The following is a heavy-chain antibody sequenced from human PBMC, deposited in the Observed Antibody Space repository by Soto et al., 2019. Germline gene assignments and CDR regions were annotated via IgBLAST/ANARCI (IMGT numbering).Heavy chain of an antibody. CDR2: INHSGST. CDR3: AREVAGDDSSGWPSHFDY. CDR1: GGSLSGYY. Sequence: QVQLQQWGAGLLKPSETLSLTCAVYGGSLSGYYWSWIRQPPGKGLEWIGEINHSGSTNYNPSLKSRVTISVDTSKNQFSLKLSSVTAADTAVYYCAREVAGDDSSGWPSHFDYWGQGTLVTVSS. D-gene: IGHD6-19*01. V-gene: IGHV4-34*01. J-gene: IGHJ4*02.